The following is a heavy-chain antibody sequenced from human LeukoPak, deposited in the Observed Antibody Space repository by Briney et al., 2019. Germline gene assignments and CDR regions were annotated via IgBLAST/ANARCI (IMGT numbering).Heavy chain of an antibody. V-gene: IGHV3-30*02. CDR3: AKSGSYYREGDYFDY. Sequence: PGGSLRLSCAASGFTFSSYGMHWVRQAPGKGLEWVAFIRYDGSNKYYADSVKGRFTISRDNSKNTLYLQMNSLRAEDTAAYYCAKSGSYYREGDYFDYWGQGTLVTVSS. J-gene: IGHJ4*02. CDR1: GFTFSSYG. D-gene: IGHD1-26*01. CDR2: IRYDGSNK.